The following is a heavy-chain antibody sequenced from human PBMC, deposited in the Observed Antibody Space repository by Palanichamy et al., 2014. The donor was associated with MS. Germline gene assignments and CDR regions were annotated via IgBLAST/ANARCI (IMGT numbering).Heavy chain of an antibody. V-gene: IGHV4-34*01. D-gene: IGHD2-2*01. J-gene: IGHJ4*02. CDR2: INHSGST. Sequence: QVRLQQWGGRTVEAFGDPVPHLRCLWWVLQWLLLELDPPAPRKGLEWIGEINHSGSTNYNPSLKSRVTISVDTSKNQFSLKLSSVTAADTAVYYCARGTVDCSSTSCYLVGLDYWGQGTLVTVSS. CDR3: ARGTVDCSSTSCYLVGLDY. CDR1: WVLQWLL.